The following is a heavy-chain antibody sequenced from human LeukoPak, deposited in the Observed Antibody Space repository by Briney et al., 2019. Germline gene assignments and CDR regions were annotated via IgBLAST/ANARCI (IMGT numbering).Heavy chain of an antibody. CDR2: ISASGGST. Sequence: GGSLRLSCAASGFTFSSSAMSWVCQVPGKGLEWVSGISASGGSTNYADSVRGRFTISRDNSKNTLYVQMNSLRDEDTALYYCAKDQRWELPHYLDSWGQGTLVTVSS. V-gene: IGHV3-23*01. J-gene: IGHJ4*02. D-gene: IGHD1-26*01. CDR1: GFTFSSSA. CDR3: AKDQRWELPHYLDS.